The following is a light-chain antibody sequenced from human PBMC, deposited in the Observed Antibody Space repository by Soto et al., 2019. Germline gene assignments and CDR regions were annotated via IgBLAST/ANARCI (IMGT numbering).Light chain of an antibody. CDR2: GAS. V-gene: IGKV3-20*01. CDR3: HQYGSSPST. CDR1: QSISSN. Sequence: EIVLTQSPGTRSLSPGERATLSCRASQSISSNLAWYQQKPGQAPRLLIYGASSRATGIPDRISGSGSGTDFTLTISRLEPEDFAVYYCHQYGSSPSTFGQGTKVDIK. J-gene: IGKJ1*01.